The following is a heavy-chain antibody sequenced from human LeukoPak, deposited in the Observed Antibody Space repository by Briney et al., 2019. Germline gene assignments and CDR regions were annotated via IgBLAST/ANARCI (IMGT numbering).Heavy chain of an antibody. Sequence: ASVKVSCKASGGTFSSYAISWVRQAPGQGLEWMGRIIPIFGIANYAQKFQDRVTITADKSTSTAYMELSSLRSEDTAVYYCARENYSSSWANWFDPWGQGTLVTVSS. D-gene: IGHD6-13*01. V-gene: IGHV1-69*04. J-gene: IGHJ5*02. CDR1: GGTFSSYA. CDR3: ARENYSSSWANWFDP. CDR2: IIPIFGIA.